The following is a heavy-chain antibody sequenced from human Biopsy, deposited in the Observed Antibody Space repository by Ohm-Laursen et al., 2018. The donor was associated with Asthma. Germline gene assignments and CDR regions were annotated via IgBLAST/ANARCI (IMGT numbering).Heavy chain of an antibody. CDR1: GGSMSPTSHY. J-gene: IGHJ6*02. CDR3: ARRITIFGVVQKDHGMDA. Sequence: GTLSLTCTVSGGSMSPTSHYWDWIRQAPGKGLEWIGYISYGGKTSYNPSLKNRVTISGDTSKNQFSMRLTSVTAADTAVYFCARRITIFGVVQKDHGMDAWGQGTTVSVSS. D-gene: IGHD3-3*01. V-gene: IGHV4-39*01. CDR2: ISYGGKT.